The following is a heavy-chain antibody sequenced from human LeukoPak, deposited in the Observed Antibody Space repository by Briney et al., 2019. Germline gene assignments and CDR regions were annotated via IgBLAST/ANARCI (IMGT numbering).Heavy chain of an antibody. V-gene: IGHV1-18*01. CDR3: ARGGHRRYYYNSGSEFDP. Sequence: GSVKVSCKASGYTFTNYGISWVRQAPGQGLEWMGWISGYNGNTNYAQKFQGRVTMTTDTSTSTAYMELRSLRSDDTAVYYCARGGHRRYYYNSGSEFDPWGQGTLVTVSS. CDR1: GYTFTNYG. J-gene: IGHJ5*02. CDR2: ISGYNGNT. D-gene: IGHD3-10*01.